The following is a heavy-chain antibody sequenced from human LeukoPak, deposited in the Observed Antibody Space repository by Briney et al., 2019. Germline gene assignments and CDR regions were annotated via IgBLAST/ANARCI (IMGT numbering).Heavy chain of an antibody. J-gene: IGHJ4*02. Sequence: GGSLRLSCAASGFTFSNYAMHWVRQAPGKGLEWVAVISSDGSNKYYADSVKGRFTFSRDNSKNTLYLQMTSLRAEDTAVYYCARGQKYTSGYTVTELGSRYFDYWGQGTLVTVSS. CDR1: GFTFSNYA. CDR2: ISSDGSNK. CDR3: ARGQKYTSGYTVTELGSRYFDY. D-gene: IGHD5-18*01. V-gene: IGHV3-30*04.